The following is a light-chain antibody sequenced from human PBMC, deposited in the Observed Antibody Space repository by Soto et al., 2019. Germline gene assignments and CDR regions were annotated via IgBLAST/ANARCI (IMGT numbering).Light chain of an antibody. CDR3: QQYSSSSYT. J-gene: IGKJ2*01. V-gene: IGKV3-20*01. CDR1: QSVSSSF. Sequence: EIVLTQSPGTLSLSPGERATLSCRASQSVSSSFLAWYQQKPGQAPRLLIFGASRRAAGIPDRFSGSGSGTDFPLSIRRLETEDFAVSYCQQYSSSSYTFGQGTKLEIK. CDR2: GAS.